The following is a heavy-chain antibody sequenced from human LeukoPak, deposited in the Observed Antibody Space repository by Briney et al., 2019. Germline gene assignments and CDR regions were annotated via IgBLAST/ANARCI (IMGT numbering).Heavy chain of an antibody. J-gene: IGHJ5*02. CDR3: ARSPLYDFWSEGGWFDP. Sequence: SETLSLTCTVSGGSISSYYWSWIRQPPGKGLEWIGYIYYSGSTNYNPSLKSRVTISVDTSKNQFSLKLSSVTAAGTAVYYCARSPLYDFWSEGGWFDPWGQGTLVTVSS. CDR1: GGSISSYY. D-gene: IGHD3-3*01. V-gene: IGHV4-59*08. CDR2: IYYSGST.